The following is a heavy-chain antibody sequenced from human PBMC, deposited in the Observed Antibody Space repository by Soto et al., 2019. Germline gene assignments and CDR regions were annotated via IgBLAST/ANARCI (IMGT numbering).Heavy chain of an antibody. J-gene: IGHJ4*02. CDR3: ARGGHVVVVTAAFDY. Sequence: QVQLMQSGAEVKKPGASVKVSCKASGNTFTNYYIHWVRQAPGQGLEWMGTINPSGGHTTYAQKFLGRGTITRDTSTSTLYMELTSLRSEDTAVYYCARGGHVVVVTAAFDYWGQGTLVTVSS. D-gene: IGHD2-21*02. CDR1: GNTFTNYY. V-gene: IGHV1-46*01. CDR2: INPSGGHT.